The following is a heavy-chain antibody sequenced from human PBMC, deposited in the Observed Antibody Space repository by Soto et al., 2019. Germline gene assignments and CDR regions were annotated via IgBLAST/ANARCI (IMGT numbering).Heavy chain of an antibody. Sequence: GGSLRLSCEASGFTFNDYSMDWVRQAPEKGLEWVSSISSSGTYIYYADSVKGRFAISRDNANNVMYLQMDTLRAEDTAVYYCVRAGHVFDVHYYGMDLWGQGTTVTVSS. CDR2: ISSSGTYI. V-gene: IGHV3-21*01. CDR3: VRAGHVFDVHYYGMDL. J-gene: IGHJ6*02. D-gene: IGHD3-10*01. CDR1: GFTFNDYS.